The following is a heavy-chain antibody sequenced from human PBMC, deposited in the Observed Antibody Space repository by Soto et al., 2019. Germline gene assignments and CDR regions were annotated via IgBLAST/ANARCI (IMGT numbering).Heavy chain of an antibody. V-gene: IGHV4-34*01. CDR1: GGSFSGYY. CDR3: ARGFFFGDPS. CDR2: INHSGST. D-gene: IGHD4-17*01. Sequence: PSETLSLTCAVYGGSFSGYYWSWIRQPPGKGLEWIGEINHSGSTNYNPSLKSRVTISVDTSKNQFSLKLSSVTAADTAGYYCARGFFFGDPSWGQGTLVTVSS. J-gene: IGHJ4*02.